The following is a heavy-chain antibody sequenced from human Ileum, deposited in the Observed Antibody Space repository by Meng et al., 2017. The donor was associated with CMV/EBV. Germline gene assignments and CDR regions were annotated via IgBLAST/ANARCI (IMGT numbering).Heavy chain of an antibody. CDR1: GGTDSNYA. D-gene: IGHD6-19*01. Sequence: SCKASGGTDSNYAIIWVRQAPGQGLEWMGGSIPIFATTNYAQKFQGRVTITTDESTSTTYIELSSLRSEDTAVYYCARGSLFSSGPFGQGTLVTVSS. V-gene: IGHV1-69*05. J-gene: IGHJ5*02. CDR2: SIPIFATT. CDR3: ARGSLFSSGP.